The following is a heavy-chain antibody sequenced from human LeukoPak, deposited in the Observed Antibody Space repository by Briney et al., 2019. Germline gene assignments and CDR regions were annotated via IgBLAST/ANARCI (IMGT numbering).Heavy chain of an antibody. J-gene: IGHJ4*02. CDR2: ISSSSSYI. CDR1: GLTFISYS. V-gene: IGHV3-21*01. D-gene: IGHD3-10*01. Sequence: GGSLRLSCVASGLTFISYSMHWVRQAAGKGLEWVSCISSSSSYIYYAGSVTGGFTLSKDNAKNSQYLQMNSLRAEDTAVYYFSRGAVQKPAFDYWRQGTLVSVPS. CDR3: SRGAVQKPAFDY.